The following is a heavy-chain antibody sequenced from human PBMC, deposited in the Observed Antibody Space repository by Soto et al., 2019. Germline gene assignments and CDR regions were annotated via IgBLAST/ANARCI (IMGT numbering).Heavy chain of an antibody. Sequence: WSLRLSCSASGFVFGDYAVTWVRQAPGKGLEWVGVVRSETYGGSTEYAASVKGRFRISRDDSESIAYLQMTGLKTEDTAVYYCTRGRGTSGWYADYWGKGILVTVSS. D-gene: IGHD6-13*01. CDR1: GFVFGDYA. CDR3: TRGRGTSGWYADY. J-gene: IGHJ4*02. V-gene: IGHV3-49*04. CDR2: VRSETYGGST.